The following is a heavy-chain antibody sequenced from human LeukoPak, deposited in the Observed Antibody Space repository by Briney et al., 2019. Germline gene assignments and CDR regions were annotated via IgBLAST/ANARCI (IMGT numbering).Heavy chain of an antibody. Sequence: GGSLRLSCAASGFTFSSYAMSWVRQAPGKGLEWVSAISGSGGSTYYADSVKGRFTHSRENSKNTVYLQMNSLRAQDTAVYYCASGWLQGGLDAFDIWGQGTMVTVSS. J-gene: IGHJ3*02. V-gene: IGHV3-23*01. D-gene: IGHD5-24*01. CDR2: ISGSGGST. CDR1: GFTFSSYA. CDR3: ASGWLQGGLDAFDI.